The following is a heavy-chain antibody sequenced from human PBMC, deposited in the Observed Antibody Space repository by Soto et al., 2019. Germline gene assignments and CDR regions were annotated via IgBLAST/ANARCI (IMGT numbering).Heavy chain of an antibody. CDR1: GGTFSSYA. J-gene: IGHJ6*02. CDR2: IIPIFGTA. Sequence: GASVKVSCKASGGTFSSYAISWVRQAPGQGLEWMGGIIPIFGTANYAQKFQGRVTITADESTSTAYMELSSLRSEDTAVYYCARDQVVDCSGGSCYSGYYYYGMDVWGQGTTVTVSS. D-gene: IGHD2-15*01. CDR3: ARDQVVDCSGGSCYSGYYYYGMDV. V-gene: IGHV1-69*13.